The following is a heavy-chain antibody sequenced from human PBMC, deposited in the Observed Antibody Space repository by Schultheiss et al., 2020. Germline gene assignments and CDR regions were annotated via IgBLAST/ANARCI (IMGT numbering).Heavy chain of an antibody. D-gene: IGHD2-15*01. CDR1: GRTFSSYA. Sequence: VQLVESGGGLVQAGGSLRLSCAASGRTFSSYAMGWFRQAPGKEREFVAAISWRGGSTYYADSVKGRFTISRDNAKNTVYLQMNSLKPDDTAVYYCAAERVVVTTDGIDYWGKGTLVTVSS. CDR3: AAERVVVTTDGIDY. J-gene: IGHJ4*02. CDR2: ISWRGGST. V-gene: IGHV3-23*04.